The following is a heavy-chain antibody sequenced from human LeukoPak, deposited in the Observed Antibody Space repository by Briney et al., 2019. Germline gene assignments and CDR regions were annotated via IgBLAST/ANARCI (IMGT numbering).Heavy chain of an antibody. CDR1: GFTFSSYS. CDR2: SSSSSSII. J-gene: IGHJ3*02. D-gene: IGHD3-22*01. CDR3: ARDGDSSGYYAAFDI. Sequence: GGSLRLSCAASGFTFSSYSMNWVRQAPGKGLEGLSYSSSSSSIIYYADSVKGRFTISRDNAKNSLYLQMNSLRDEDTAVYYCARDGDSSGYYAAFDIWGQGTMVTVSS. V-gene: IGHV3-48*02.